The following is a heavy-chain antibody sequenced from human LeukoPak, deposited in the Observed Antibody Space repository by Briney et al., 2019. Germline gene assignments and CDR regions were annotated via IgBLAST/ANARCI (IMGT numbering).Heavy chain of an antibody. D-gene: IGHD3-22*01. J-gene: IGHJ1*01. CDR3: ATHYYDSSGLYSQH. Sequence: ASVKVSCKVSGYTLTELSMHWVRQAPGKGLEWMGGFDPEDGETIYAQKFQGRVTMTEDTSTDTAYMELSSLRSEDTAVYYCATHYYDSSGLYSQHWGQGTLVTVSS. CDR1: GYTLTELS. CDR2: FDPEDGET. V-gene: IGHV1-24*01.